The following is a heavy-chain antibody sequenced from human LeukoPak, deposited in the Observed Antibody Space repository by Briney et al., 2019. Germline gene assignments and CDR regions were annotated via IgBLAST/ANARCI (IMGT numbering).Heavy chain of an antibody. J-gene: IGHJ6*03. CDR2: IRYDGSNK. CDR3: AKDHDYSNYYYYYYMDV. V-gene: IGHV3-30*02. D-gene: IGHD4-11*01. CDR1: GFTFSSYG. Sequence: GGSLRLSCAASGFTFSSYGMHWVRQAPGKGLEWVAFIRYDGSNKYYADSVKGRFTISRDNSKNTLYLQMNSLRVEDTAVYYCAKDHDYSNYYYYYYMDVWGKGTTVTVSS.